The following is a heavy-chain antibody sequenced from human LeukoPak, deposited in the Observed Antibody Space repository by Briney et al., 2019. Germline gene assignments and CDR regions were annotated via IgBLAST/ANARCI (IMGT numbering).Heavy chain of an antibody. CDR3: ARAGYSNGLDY. CDR1: GYSTSSDYY. CDR2: IYHSGNT. Sequence: SETLSLTCSVSGYSTSSDYYWGRIRQPPGKGLEWIGSIYHSGNTYYNPSLKSRVTILIDTSKNQFSLKLNSVTAADTAVYYCARAGYSNGLDYWGQGTLVTVSS. V-gene: IGHV4-38-2*02. D-gene: IGHD6-19*01. J-gene: IGHJ4*02.